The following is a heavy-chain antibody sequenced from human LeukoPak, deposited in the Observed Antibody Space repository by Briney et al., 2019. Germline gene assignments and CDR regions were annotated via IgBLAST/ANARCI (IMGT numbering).Heavy chain of an antibody. D-gene: IGHD3-22*01. J-gene: IGHJ3*02. CDR3: ARVVDDSSGYDAFDI. Sequence: PSXTLSLTCTVSGGSISSGDYYWRWSRQPRGKGVEWIVYIYYSGSTYNNPSRKSRVTITVYKEKNQFSLKLSSVTAADTAVYYCARVVDDSSGYDAFDIWGQGTMVTVSS. V-gene: IGHV4-30-4*08. CDR2: IYYSGST. CDR1: GGSISSGDYY.